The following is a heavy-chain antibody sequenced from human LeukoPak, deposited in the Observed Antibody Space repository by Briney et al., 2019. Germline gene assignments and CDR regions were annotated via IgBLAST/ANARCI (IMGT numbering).Heavy chain of an antibody. V-gene: IGHV4-61*02. D-gene: IGHD3-10*01. CDR1: GGSISSGSYY. J-gene: IGHJ4*02. Sequence: SETLSLTCTVSGGSISSGSYYWSWIRQPAGKGLEWIGRMYISGSTNYNPSLSGSTNYNPSLKSRVTISVDMSREQFSLKLSSVTAADTAVYYCARDRTVRGGIDYWGQGTLVTVSS. CDR2: MYISGSTNYNPSLSGST. CDR3: ARDRTVRGGIDY.